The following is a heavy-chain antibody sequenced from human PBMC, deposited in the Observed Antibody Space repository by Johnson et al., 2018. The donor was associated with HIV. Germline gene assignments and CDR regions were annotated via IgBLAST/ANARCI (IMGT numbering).Heavy chain of an antibody. V-gene: IGHV3-23*04. J-gene: IGHJ3*02. Sequence: VQLVESGGGLVQPGGSLRLSCAASGLTFSNYAMSWVRQGPGKGLEWVSAIGASGGRTFYADSVKGRFTISRDNSKNTLYLHMNSLRAEDTAVYYCAKPRYYDNAFEMWGQGTMVTVSS. CDR3: AKPRYYDNAFEM. CDR1: GLTFSNYA. D-gene: IGHD3-16*01. CDR2: IGASGGRT.